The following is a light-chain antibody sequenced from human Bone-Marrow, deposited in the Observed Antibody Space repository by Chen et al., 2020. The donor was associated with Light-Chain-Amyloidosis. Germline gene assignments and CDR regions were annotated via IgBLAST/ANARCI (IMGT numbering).Light chain of an antibody. CDR3: QQYGTSQLT. Sequence: EIVLTQSPGTLSLSPGEGANLSCRASQTISSNYLTWYQQKFGQAHRLLIYGSSRRATGIPDRFTDSGSRTDFTLTIIRLEPNDFAMYYCQQYGTSQLTFGGGTKVEIK. J-gene: IGKJ4*01. V-gene: IGKV3-20*01. CDR2: GSS. CDR1: QTISSNY.